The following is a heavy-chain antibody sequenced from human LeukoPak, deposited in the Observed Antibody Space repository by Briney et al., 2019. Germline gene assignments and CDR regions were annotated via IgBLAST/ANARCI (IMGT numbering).Heavy chain of an antibody. Sequence: GGSLRLSCAASGFTFSTYAMHWVRQAPGKGLEWVADIWYDGSNKHYAAAVTGRFTISRDNSQKTLFLQMNSLRVEDTAVYYCAAGYSDDWRFDYWGQGTLVTVSS. D-gene: IGHD6-13*01. V-gene: IGHV3-33*01. CDR1: GFTFSTYA. CDR2: IWYDGSNK. CDR3: AAGYSDDWRFDY. J-gene: IGHJ4*02.